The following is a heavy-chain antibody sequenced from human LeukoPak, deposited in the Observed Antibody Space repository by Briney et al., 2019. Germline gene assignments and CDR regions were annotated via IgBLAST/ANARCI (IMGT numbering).Heavy chain of an antibody. CDR1: VGTFSSYA. J-gene: IGHJ6*02. CDR2: IIPIFGTA. V-gene: IGHV1-69*01. D-gene: IGHD6-13*01. CDR3: ARASYSSSWGTYYYYGKDV. Sequence: GSSVKVSCKASVGTFSSYAISWVRQAPGQGLEWMGGIIPIFGTANYAQKSQGRVTITADESTSTAYMELSSLRSEDTAVYYCARASYSSSWGTYYYYGKDVWGQGTTVTVSS.